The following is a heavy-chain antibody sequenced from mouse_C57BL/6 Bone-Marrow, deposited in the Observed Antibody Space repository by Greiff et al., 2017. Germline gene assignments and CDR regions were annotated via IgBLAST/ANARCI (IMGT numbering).Heavy chain of an antibody. CDR3: ARGYGSSLYWYFDV. J-gene: IGHJ1*03. Sequence: QVTLKVSGPGILQSSQTLSLTCSFSGFSLSTSGMGVSWIRQPSGKGLEWLAHIYWDDDKRYNPSLKRRLTISKDTSRNQVFLKITSVDTADTATYYGARGYGSSLYWYFDVWGTGTTVTVSS. CDR1: GFSLSTSGMG. CDR2: IYWDDDK. D-gene: IGHD1-1*01. V-gene: IGHV8-12*01.